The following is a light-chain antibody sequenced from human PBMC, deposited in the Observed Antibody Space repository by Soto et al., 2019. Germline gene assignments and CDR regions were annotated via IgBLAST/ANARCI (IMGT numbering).Light chain of an antibody. CDR1: QSVSSY. V-gene: IGKV3-11*01. CDR3: QQRSNWLWT. J-gene: IGKJ1*01. CDR2: DAS. Sequence: EIVLTQSPATLSLSPGERATLSCRASQSVSSYLAWYQQKPGQAPRLLIYDASNRATGIPARFSGSGSGTDFTLTISSLEPEDFAVYSWQQRSNWLWTFGQGTKVEIK.